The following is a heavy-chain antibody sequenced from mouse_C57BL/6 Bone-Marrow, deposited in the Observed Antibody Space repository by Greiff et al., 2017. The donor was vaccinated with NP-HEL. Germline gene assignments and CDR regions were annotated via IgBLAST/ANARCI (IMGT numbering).Heavy chain of an antibody. Sequence: EVQLQQSGPELVKPGASVKISCKASGYTFTDYYMNWVKQSHGKSLEWIGDINPNNGGTSYNQKFKGKATLTVDKSSSTAYMELRSLTSEDSAGYYCAPITTVVATGDYAMDYWGQGTSVTVSS. CDR3: APITTVVATGDYAMDY. CDR2: INPNNGGT. CDR1: GYTFTDYY. D-gene: IGHD1-1*01. J-gene: IGHJ4*01. V-gene: IGHV1-26*01.